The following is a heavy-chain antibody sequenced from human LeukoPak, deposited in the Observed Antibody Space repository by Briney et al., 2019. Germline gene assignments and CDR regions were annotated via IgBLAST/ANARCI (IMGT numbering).Heavy chain of an antibody. V-gene: IGHV1-2*02. CDR3: ARAWFQVADLDY. CDR1: GYTFTSYG. J-gene: IGHJ4*02. CDR2: INPNSGGT. D-gene: IGHD6-19*01. Sequence: GASVKVSCKASGYTFTSYGISWVRQAPGQGLEWMGWINPNSGGTNYAQKFQGRVTMTRDTSISTAYMELSRLRSDDTAVYYCARAWFQVADLDYWGQGTLVTVSS.